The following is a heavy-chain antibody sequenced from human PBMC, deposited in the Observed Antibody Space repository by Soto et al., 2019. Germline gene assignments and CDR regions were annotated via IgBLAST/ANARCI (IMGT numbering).Heavy chain of an antibody. J-gene: IGHJ4*02. CDR1: GFTFSSYA. V-gene: IGHV3-30-3*01. Sequence: PGGSLRLSCAASGFTFSSYAMHWVRQAPGKGLEWVAVISYDGSNKYYADSVKGRITISRDNRENTLYLQMNNLRTEDTAVYFCASVYSSNLSGAFVNWGQGTLVTAPQ. D-gene: IGHD2-2*01. CDR2: ISYDGSNK. CDR3: ASVYSSNLSGAFVN.